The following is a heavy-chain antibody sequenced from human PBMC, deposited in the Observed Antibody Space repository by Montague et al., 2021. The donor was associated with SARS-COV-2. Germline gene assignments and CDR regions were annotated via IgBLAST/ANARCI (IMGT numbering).Heavy chain of an antibody. J-gene: IGHJ2*01. D-gene: IGHD6-19*01. V-gene: IGHV3-7*01. CDR1: GFTFSSYW. Sequence: SLRLSCAASGFTFSSYWMSWVRQAPGKGLEWVANIEEDGSDKYYMDSVKGRFTISRDNAKNSLYLQMNSLRAEDTAVYYCARERQDSSGWSTYRYFDLWGRGTLVTVSS. CDR3: ARERQDSSGWSTYRYFDL. CDR2: IEEDGSDK.